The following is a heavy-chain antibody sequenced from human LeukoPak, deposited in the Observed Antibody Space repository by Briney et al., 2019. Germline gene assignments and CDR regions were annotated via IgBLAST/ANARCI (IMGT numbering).Heavy chain of an antibody. CDR3: ARAGLGNMFDY. D-gene: IGHD1-14*01. Sequence: RGSLRLSCAASGFTFSSYGMHWVRQAPGKGLEWVAVILYDGSNKYYADSVKGRFTISRDNSKNTLYLQMNSLRAEDTAVYYCARAGLGNMFDYWGQGTLVTVSS. CDR2: ILYDGSNK. J-gene: IGHJ4*02. CDR1: GFTFSSYG. V-gene: IGHV3-33*01.